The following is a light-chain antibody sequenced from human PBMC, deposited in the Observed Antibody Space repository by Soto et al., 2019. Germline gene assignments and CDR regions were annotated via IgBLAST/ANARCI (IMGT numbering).Light chain of an antibody. J-gene: IGKJ1*01. Sequence: DILLTQSPATLSLSPGERATLSCRASQSISSYLAWYQQKPGQAPRLLIYDASNRATGIPARFSGRGSGAEFTLTISSLEPEDFAVYYCQQRRNWPQTFGQGTKVEIK. CDR2: DAS. V-gene: IGKV3-11*01. CDR3: QQRRNWPQT. CDR1: QSISSY.